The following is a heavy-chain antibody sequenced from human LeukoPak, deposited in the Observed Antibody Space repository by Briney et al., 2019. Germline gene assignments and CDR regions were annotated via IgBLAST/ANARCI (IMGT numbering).Heavy chain of an antibody. Sequence: PSVTLSLTCTVSGGAISNDNFYWGWVRQPPGKGLEWVASINYSGTIYYNPSLRSRVSISVDTSRTQFFLRLNSVTAADTAVYYCARLFDSWGQGTLVTVSS. V-gene: IGHV4-39*01. J-gene: IGHJ4*02. CDR3: ARLFDS. CDR1: GGAISNDNFY. CDR2: INYSGTI.